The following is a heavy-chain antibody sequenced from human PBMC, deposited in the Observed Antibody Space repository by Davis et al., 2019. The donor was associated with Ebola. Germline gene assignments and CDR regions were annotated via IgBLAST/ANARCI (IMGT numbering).Heavy chain of an antibody. D-gene: IGHD1-26*01. V-gene: IGHV1-46*01. CDR3: ARLGGSYYLFADY. Sequence: ASVKVSCKASGYTFTSYYMHWVRQAPGQGLEWMGIINPSGGSTSYAQKFQGRVTMTTDTSTSTAYMELRSLRSDDTAVYYCARLGGSYYLFADYWGQGTLVTVSS. CDR1: GYTFTSYY. CDR2: INPSGGST. J-gene: IGHJ4*02.